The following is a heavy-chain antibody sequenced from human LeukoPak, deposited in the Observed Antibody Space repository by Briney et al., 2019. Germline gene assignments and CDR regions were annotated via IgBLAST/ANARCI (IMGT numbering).Heavy chain of an antibody. CDR2: ISGSGGST. Sequence: PGGSLRLSCAASGFTFSTYGMSWVRQAPGKGLVWVSAISGSGGSTYYADSVEGRFTISRENSKNMVYLQMNSLRAEDTAVYYCAKGYSSSEFVWRYYYYMDVWGIGTTVTVSS. CDR1: GFTFSTYG. J-gene: IGHJ6*03. D-gene: IGHD6-6*01. V-gene: IGHV3-23*01. CDR3: AKGYSSSEFVWRYYYYMDV.